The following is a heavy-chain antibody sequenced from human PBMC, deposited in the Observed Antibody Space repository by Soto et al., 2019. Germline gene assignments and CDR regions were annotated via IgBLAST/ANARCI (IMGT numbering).Heavy chain of an antibody. J-gene: IGHJ6*03. CDR3: AKAPQLWDYYYYYMDV. CDR2: ISGSGGST. CDR1: GFTFSSYA. V-gene: IGHV3-23*01. Sequence: GSLRLSCAASGFTFSSYAMSWVRQAPGKGLEWASAISGSGGSTYYADSVKGRFTISRDNSKNTLYLQMNSLRAEDTAVYYCAKAPQLWDYYYYYMDVWGKGTTVTVSS. D-gene: IGHD5-18*01.